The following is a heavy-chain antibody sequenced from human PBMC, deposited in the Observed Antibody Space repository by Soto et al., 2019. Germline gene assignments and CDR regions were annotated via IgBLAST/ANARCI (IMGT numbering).Heavy chain of an antibody. V-gene: IGHV3-30*03. D-gene: IGHD6-6*01. Sequence: GSLRLSCAVSGFIFNSYGMHWVRQAPGKGLEWVAVISYDGSEKDYTDSVKGRFTIARDNSRNTLYLQMDSLRAEDTAVFYCARSTSSTLNSYYGMDVWGRGTTVTV. J-gene: IGHJ6*02. CDR2: ISYDGSEK. CDR3: ARSTSSTLNSYYGMDV. CDR1: GFIFNSYG.